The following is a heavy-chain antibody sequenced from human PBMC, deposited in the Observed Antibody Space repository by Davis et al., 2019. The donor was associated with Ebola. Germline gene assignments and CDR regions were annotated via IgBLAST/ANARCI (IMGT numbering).Heavy chain of an antibody. V-gene: IGHV3-21*01. CDR3: ARPGRGAAAGTNYYYYYYMDV. J-gene: IGHJ6*03. CDR1: GFTFSSYS. CDR2: ISSSSSYI. D-gene: IGHD6-13*01. Sequence: PGGSLRLSCAASGFTFSSYSMNWVRQAPGKGLEWVSSISSSSSYIYYADSVKGRFTISRDNAKNSLYLQMNSLRAEDTAVYYCARPGRGAAAGTNYYYYYYMDVWGKGTTVTVSS.